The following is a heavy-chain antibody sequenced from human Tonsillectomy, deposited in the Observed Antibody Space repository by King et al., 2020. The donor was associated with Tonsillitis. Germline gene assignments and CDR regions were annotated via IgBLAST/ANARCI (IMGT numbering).Heavy chain of an antibody. V-gene: IGHV3-30*02. CDR3: AKEDYSGCPFES. Sequence: HVQLVQSGGGVVQPGGSLRLSCGASGFTFISYAMHWVRQAPGKGLEWVAFISYDGNIKYYADSVKGRFTISRDNSKNTLYVQMNSLKPEDTAVFYCAKEDYSGCPFESWGQGTPVTVSS. D-gene: IGHD6-19*01. CDR1: GFTFISYA. J-gene: IGHJ4*02. CDR2: ISYDGNIK.